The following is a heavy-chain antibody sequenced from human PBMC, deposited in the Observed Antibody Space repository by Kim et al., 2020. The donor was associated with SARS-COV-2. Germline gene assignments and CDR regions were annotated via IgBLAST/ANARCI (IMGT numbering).Heavy chain of an antibody. CDR2: IGVAGDT. V-gene: IGHV3-13*01. J-gene: IGHJ3*01. CDR1: GFTFSTYE. CDR3: VRDMDLRVVSGFDF. Sequence: GGSLRLSCAASGFTFSTYEMHWVRQATGKRLVWVSAIGVAGDTYYASSVKGRFTISRENAKNSLYLQMNSLRAGDTAVYFCVRDMDLRVVSGFDFWGKG. D-gene: IGHD4-17*01.